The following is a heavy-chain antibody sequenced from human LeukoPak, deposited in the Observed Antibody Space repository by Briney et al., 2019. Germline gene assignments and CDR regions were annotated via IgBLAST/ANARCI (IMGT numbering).Heavy chain of an antibody. D-gene: IGHD3-22*01. V-gene: IGHV1-69*13. CDR1: GFTSTNFA. J-gene: IGHJ4*02. Sequence: SVKVSCKASGFTSTNFAVQWVRQARGQRLEWIGGIIPIFGTANYAQKFQGRVTITADESTSTAYMELSSLRSEDTAVYYCASSYYDSSGYYALNDYWGQGTLVTVSS. CDR3: ASSYYDSSGYYALNDY. CDR2: IIPIFGTA.